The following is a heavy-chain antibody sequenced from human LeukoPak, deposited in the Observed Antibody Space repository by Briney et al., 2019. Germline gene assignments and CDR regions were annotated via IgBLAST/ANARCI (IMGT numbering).Heavy chain of an antibody. J-gene: IGHJ6*03. CDR2: IYHSGST. Sequence: ASETLSLTCAVYGGSFSGYYWNWIRQPPGKGLEWIGEIYHSGSTNYNPSLKSRVTISVDTSKNEFSLNLSSVTAADTAVYYCAGVSYSNYYGYHYYTDVWGKGTTVTVSS. CDR3: AGVSYSNYYGYHYYTDV. D-gene: IGHD4-11*01. V-gene: IGHV4-34*01. CDR1: GGSFSGYY.